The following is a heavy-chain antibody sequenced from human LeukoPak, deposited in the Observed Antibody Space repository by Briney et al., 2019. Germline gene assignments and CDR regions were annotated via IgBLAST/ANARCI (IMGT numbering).Heavy chain of an antibody. CDR1: GGTFSSYA. V-gene: IGHV1-69*13. D-gene: IGHD6-13*01. CDR2: IIPIFGTA. CDR3: ARYSSSWTYYYYYGMDV. J-gene: IGHJ6*02. Sequence: SVKVSCKASGGTFSSYAINWVRQAPGQGLEWMGGIIPIFGTANYAQKFQGRVTITADESTSTAYMELSSLRSEDTAAYYCARYSSSWTYYYYYGMDVWGQGTTVTVSS.